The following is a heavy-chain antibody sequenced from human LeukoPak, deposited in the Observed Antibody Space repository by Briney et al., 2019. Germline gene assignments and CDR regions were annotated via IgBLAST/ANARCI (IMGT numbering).Heavy chain of an antibody. J-gene: IGHJ4*02. CDR1: GGTFSSYA. V-gene: IGHV1-69*04. D-gene: IGHD5-24*01. CDR3: AISRRWLQFEIDY. CDR2: IIPILGIA. Sequence: SVKVSCKASGGTFSSYAISWVRQAPGQGLEWMGRIIPILGIANYAQKFQGRVTITADKSTSTAYMELSSLRSEDTAVYYSAISRRWLQFEIDYWGQGTLVTVSS.